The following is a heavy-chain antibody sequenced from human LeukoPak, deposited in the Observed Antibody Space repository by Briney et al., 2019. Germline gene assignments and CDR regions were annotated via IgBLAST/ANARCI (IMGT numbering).Heavy chain of an antibody. D-gene: IGHD3-3*01. Sequence: GASVKVSCKGSGYTFTSYGISWLRQAPGQGLAWMGWISAYNGNTNYAQKLQGRVTMTTDTSTSTAYMELRSLRSDDTAVYYCATLRFLEWLPPAFDYWGQGTLVTVSS. CDR1: GYTFTSYG. V-gene: IGHV1-18*01. J-gene: IGHJ4*02. CDR2: ISAYNGNT. CDR3: ATLRFLEWLPPAFDY.